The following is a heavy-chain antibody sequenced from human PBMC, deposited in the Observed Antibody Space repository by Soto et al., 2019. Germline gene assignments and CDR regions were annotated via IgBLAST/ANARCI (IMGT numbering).Heavy chain of an antibody. CDR1: GFTFSSYA. CDR2: ISYDGSNK. CDR3: SREGKPGAGSSTHK. D-gene: IGHD6-13*01. V-gene: IGHV3-30-3*01. J-gene: IGHJ4*02. Sequence: GRSPRLSCAASGFTFSSYAMHWVRQAPGKGLEWVAVISYDGSNKYYADSVKGRFTISRDNSQNTLYVEMTSLSAEDTAVYYCSREGKPGAGSSTHKWCQGIVVRVS.